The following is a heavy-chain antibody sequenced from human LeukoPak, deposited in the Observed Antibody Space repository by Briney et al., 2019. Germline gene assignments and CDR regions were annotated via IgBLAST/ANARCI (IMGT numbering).Heavy chain of an antibody. CDR3: ARAWLRLNPYFDY. D-gene: IGHD5-12*01. CDR1: GYTFTSYD. CDR2: MNPNSGNT. J-gene: IGHJ4*02. V-gene: IGHV1-8*03. Sequence: ASVKVSCKASGYTFTSYDINWVRQATGQGLEWMGWMNPNSGNTGYAQKFQGRVTITRNTSISTAYMELRSLRSDDTAVYYCARAWLRLNPYFDYWGQGTLVTVSS.